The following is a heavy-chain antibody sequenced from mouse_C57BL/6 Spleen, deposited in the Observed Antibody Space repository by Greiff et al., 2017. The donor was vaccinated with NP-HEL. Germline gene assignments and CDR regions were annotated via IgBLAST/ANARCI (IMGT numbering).Heavy chain of an antibody. CDR2: IDPANGNT. CDR1: GFNIKNTY. V-gene: IGHV14-3*01. J-gene: IGHJ4*01. Sequence: VQLQQPGAELVKPGASVKLSCTASGFNIKNTYMHWVKQRPEQGLEWIGRIDPANGNTKYAPKFQGKATITADTSSNTAYLQLSSLTSEDTAIYYCAPLLLRSFYAMDYWGQGTSVTVSS. D-gene: IGHD1-1*01. CDR3: APLLLRSFYAMDY.